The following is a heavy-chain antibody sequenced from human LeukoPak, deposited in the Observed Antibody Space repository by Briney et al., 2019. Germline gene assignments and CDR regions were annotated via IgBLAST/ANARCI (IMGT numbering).Heavy chain of an antibody. J-gene: IGHJ6*03. CDR2: ISYDGSNK. V-gene: IGHV3-30*04. CDR3: ATPFSTPRPNYYIDV. D-gene: IGHD2-2*01. Sequence: PGGSLRLSCAASGCTFSSYAMHWVRQAPGKGLEWVGVISYDGSNKYYADSLKGRFTISRDNSKSTLYLQINSLRAQDTAVYYCATPFSTPRPNYYIDVWGKGTTVTVSS. CDR1: GCTFSSYA.